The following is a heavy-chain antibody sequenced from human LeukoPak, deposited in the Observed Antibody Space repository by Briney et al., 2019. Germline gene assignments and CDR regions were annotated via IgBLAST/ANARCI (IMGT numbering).Heavy chain of an antibody. J-gene: IGHJ4*02. V-gene: IGHV3-23*01. CDR2: ISGSVGRT. CDR3: AKDMVRGFVFFRGSKFDY. Sequence: GGSLRLSCAASGFIFSSYAMSWGRQAPGKGLEWVSAISGSVGRTYYADSVKGRFTISRDNSKNTLYLQMNSLRAEDTAVYYCAKDMVRGFVFFRGSKFDYWGQGTLVTVSS. CDR1: GFIFSSYA. D-gene: IGHD3-10*01.